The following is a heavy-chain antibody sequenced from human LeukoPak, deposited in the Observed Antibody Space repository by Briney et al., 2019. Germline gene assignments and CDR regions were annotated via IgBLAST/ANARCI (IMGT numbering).Heavy chain of an antibody. D-gene: IGHD6-19*01. Sequence: SETLSLTCTVSGGSISSSYYYWGWIRQPPGKGLEWIGSIYSSGSTYYNPSLKSRVTISVDKSKNQFSLKLSSVTAADTAVYYCARDGDSSGWYDPWGQGTLVTVSS. V-gene: IGHV4-39*07. CDR1: GGSISSSYYY. CDR2: IYSSGST. CDR3: ARDGDSSGWYDP. J-gene: IGHJ5*02.